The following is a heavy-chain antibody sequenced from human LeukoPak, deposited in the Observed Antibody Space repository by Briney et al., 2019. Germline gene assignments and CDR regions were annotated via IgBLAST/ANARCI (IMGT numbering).Heavy chain of an antibody. CDR3: ARRGYSSGWYNYDY. CDR1: GGSISGCY. V-gene: IGHV4-59*01. Sequence: PSETLSLTCTVSGGSISGCYWSWIRQPPGKGLEWIGYMYYGGSTNYNPSLKSRVTLSVDTSKNQFSLKLNTVTAAVTAVYYCARRGYSSGWYNYDYWGQGTVVTVSS. CDR2: MYYGGST. J-gene: IGHJ4*02. D-gene: IGHD6-19*01.